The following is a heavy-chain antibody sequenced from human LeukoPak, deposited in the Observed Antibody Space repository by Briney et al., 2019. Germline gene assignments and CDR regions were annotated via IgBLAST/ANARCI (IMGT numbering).Heavy chain of an antibody. CDR2: IYHSGST. CDR1: GGSISSYY. D-gene: IGHD5-18*01. V-gene: IGHV4-59*01. Sequence: SETLSLTCTVSGGSISSYYWSWIRQPPGKGLEWIGYIYHSGSTNYNPSLKSRVTISVDTSKNQFSLKLSSVTAADTAVYYCARDLYSYGPLDYWGQGTLVTVSS. CDR3: ARDLYSYGPLDY. J-gene: IGHJ4*02.